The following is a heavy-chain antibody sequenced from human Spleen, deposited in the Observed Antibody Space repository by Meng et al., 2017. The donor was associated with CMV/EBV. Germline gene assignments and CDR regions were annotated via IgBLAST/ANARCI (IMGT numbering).Heavy chain of an antibody. CDR1: GFTFNIYA. J-gene: IGHJ3*01. CDR3: ARENQFNTFDF. V-gene: IGHV3-53*01. D-gene: IGHD1-14*01. CDR2: IYIGGST. Sequence: GESLKISCAASGFTFNIYAMHWVRQAPGKGLEWVSVIYIGGSTYYADSVKGRLTISRDNSKNTLYLQMNSLRAEDTAVYYCARENQFNTFDFWGQGTVVTVSS.